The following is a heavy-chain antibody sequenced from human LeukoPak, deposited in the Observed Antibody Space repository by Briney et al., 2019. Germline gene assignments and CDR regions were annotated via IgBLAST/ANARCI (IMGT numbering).Heavy chain of an antibody. Sequence: SVKVSCKASGGTFSSYAISWVRQAPGQGLEWMGGIIPIFGTANYAQKFQGRVTITADKSTSTAYMELSSLRSEDTAVYYCAIYYDSSGYFDYWGQGTLVTVSS. CDR1: GGTFSSYA. CDR3: AIYYDSSGYFDY. V-gene: IGHV1-69*06. CDR2: IIPIFGTA. D-gene: IGHD3-22*01. J-gene: IGHJ4*02.